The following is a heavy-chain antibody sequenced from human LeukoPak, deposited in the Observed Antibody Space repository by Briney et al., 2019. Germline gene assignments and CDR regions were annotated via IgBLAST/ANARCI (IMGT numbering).Heavy chain of an antibody. CDR3: ARDSVYDIIDY. D-gene: IGHD5/OR15-5a*01. CDR2: IYTSGST. Sequence: PSETLSLTCTVSGGSISSYYLNWIRQPPGKGLEWIGYIYTSGSTNYNPSLKSRVTISVDTSKNQFSLKVISVTAADTAVYYCARDSVYDIIDYWGQGTLVTVSS. V-gene: IGHV4-4*08. CDR1: GGSISSYY. J-gene: IGHJ4*02.